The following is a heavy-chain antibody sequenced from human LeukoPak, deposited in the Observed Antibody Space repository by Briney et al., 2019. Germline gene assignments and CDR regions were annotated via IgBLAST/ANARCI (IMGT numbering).Heavy chain of an antibody. Sequence: PSETLSLTCTVSGGSISSYYWSWIRQPPGKGLEWIGYIYYSGSTNYNPSLESRLTMSVDVSENQVSLKLTSVTAADTAVYYCAREGGFYRPLDYSGQGTLVTVSS. CDR3: AREGGFYRPLDY. CDR1: GGSISSYY. D-gene: IGHD3-3*01. CDR2: IYYSGST. V-gene: IGHV4-59*12. J-gene: IGHJ4*02.